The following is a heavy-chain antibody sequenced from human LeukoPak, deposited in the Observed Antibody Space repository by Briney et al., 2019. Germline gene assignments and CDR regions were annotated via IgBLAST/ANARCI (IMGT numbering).Heavy chain of an antibody. CDR3: ARVSGYSYGGNDY. CDR1: GGSFSGYY. J-gene: IGHJ4*02. Sequence: SETLSLTCAVDGGSFSGYYWNWIRQPPGKGLEWIGEINHSGSTYYNPSLKSRVTISVDTSKNQFSLKLNSVTAADTAVYYCARVSGYSYGGNDYWGQGTLVTVSS. V-gene: IGHV4-34*01. CDR2: INHSGST. D-gene: IGHD5-18*01.